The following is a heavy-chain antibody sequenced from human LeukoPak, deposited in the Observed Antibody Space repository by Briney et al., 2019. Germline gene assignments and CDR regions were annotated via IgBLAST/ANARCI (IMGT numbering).Heavy chain of an antibody. Sequence: GRSLRLSCAASGFTFSSYGMHWVRQAPGKGLEWVAVISYDGSNKYYADSVKGRFTISRDNSKNTLYLQMNSLRAEDTAVYYCAKLEGSAVAGLFDYWGQGTLVTVSS. CDR2: ISYDGSNK. CDR1: GFTFSSYG. D-gene: IGHD6-19*01. J-gene: IGHJ4*02. CDR3: AKLEGSAVAGLFDY. V-gene: IGHV3-30*18.